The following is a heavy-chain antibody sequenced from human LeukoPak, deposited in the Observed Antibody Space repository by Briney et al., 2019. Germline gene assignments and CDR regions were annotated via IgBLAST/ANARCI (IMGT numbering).Heavy chain of an antibody. J-gene: IGHJ4*02. V-gene: IGHV3-53*01. CDR1: GFTVSSNY. CDR2: IYSGGST. Sequence: GGSLRLSCAASGFTVSSNYMSWVRQAPGKGLEWVSVIYSGGSTYYADSVKGRFTTSRDNSKNTLYLQMNSLRAEDTAVYYCAGAQYYYDSSAYGYDYWGQETLVTVSS. D-gene: IGHD3-22*01. CDR3: AGAQYYYDSSAYGYDY.